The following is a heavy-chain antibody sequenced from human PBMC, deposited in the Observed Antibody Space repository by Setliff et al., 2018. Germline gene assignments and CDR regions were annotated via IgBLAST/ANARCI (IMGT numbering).Heavy chain of an antibody. V-gene: IGHV4-39*01. D-gene: IGHD4-4*01. J-gene: IGHJ1*01. Sequence: SETLSLTCTVSGDSISGSPHFWGWIRQTPGEGLEYVGNLYYSGAIYYNPSLKSRASISVDPSRNQFSLKLTSVTAADTAVYYCARVGWADYSRVVDPRPHWGQGTLVTVSSGKGGYFQHWGQGTLVTVSS. CDR3: ARVGWADYSRVVDPRPHWGQGTLVTVSSGKGGYFQH. CDR1: GDSISGSPHF. CDR2: LYYSGAI.